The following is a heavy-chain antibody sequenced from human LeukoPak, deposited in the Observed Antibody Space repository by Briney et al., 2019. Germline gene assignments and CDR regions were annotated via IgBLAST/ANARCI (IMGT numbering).Heavy chain of an antibody. V-gene: IGHV4-34*01. CDR3: ARGGYSYDNWFDP. Sequence: PSETLSLTFAVYGGSFSGYYWSWIRQPPGKGLEWIGEINHSGSTNYNPSLKSRVTISVDTSKNQFSLKLSSVTAADTAVYYCARGGYSYDNWFDPWGQGTLVTVSS. D-gene: IGHD5-18*01. CDR1: GGSFSGYY. CDR2: INHSGST. J-gene: IGHJ5*02.